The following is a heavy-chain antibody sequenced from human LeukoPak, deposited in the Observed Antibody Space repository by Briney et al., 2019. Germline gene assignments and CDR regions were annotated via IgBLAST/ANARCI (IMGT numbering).Heavy chain of an antibody. V-gene: IGHV1-18*01. CDR1: GYTFTSYG. CDR2: ISAYNGNT. D-gene: IGHD2-2*01. J-gene: IGHJ5*02. CDR3: ARARQTTQYQLLIPEEWFDP. Sequence: ASVKVSCKASGYTFTSYGISWVRQAPGQGLEWMGWISAYNGNTNYAQKLQGRVTMTTDTSTSTAYLELRSLRSDDTAVYYCARARQTTQYQLLIPEEWFDPWGQGTLVTVSS.